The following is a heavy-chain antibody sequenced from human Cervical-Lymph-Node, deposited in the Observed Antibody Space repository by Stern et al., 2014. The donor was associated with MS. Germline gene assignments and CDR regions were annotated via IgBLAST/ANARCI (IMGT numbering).Heavy chain of an antibody. CDR3: ARDNGGWSVDS. J-gene: IGHJ4*02. D-gene: IGHD6-19*01. Sequence: QEQLGQSGAEVKKPGASVKVSCKAFGYTFTSNKRHWVRQAPGQGLEWMGIINPGGGSTRYAQKLQGRVTMTRDTSTSTVYMELTSLRSEDTAVYSCARDNGGWSVDSWGQGTLVIVSS. V-gene: IGHV1-46*01. CDR1: GYTFTSNK. CDR2: INPGGGST.